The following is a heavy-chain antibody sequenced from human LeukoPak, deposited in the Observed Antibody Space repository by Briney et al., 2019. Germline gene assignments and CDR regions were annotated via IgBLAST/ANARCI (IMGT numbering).Heavy chain of an antibody. Sequence: ASVKVSCKASGYTFTGYYMHWVRQAPGQGLEWMGWINPNSGGTIYAQKFQGRVTMTEDTSTDTAYMELSSLRSEDTTVYYCATIGVVAATPPFDYWGQGTLVTVSS. CDR2: INPNSGGT. V-gene: IGHV1-2*02. D-gene: IGHD2-15*01. CDR3: ATIGVVAATPPFDY. CDR1: GYTFTGYY. J-gene: IGHJ4*02.